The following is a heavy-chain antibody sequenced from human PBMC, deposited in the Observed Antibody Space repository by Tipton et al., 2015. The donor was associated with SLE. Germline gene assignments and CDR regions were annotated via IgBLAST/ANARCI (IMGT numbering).Heavy chain of an antibody. D-gene: IGHD3-10*01. CDR2: INHSGST. J-gene: IGHJ4*02. CDR3: ARTEAGITMVQGEGDY. Sequence: TLSLTCAVYGGSFSGYYWSWIRQPPGKGLEWIGEINHSGSTNYNPSLKSRVTISVDTSKNQFSLKLSSVTAADTAVYYCARTEAGITMVQGEGDYWGQGTLVTVSS. V-gene: IGHV4-34*01. CDR1: GGSFSGYY.